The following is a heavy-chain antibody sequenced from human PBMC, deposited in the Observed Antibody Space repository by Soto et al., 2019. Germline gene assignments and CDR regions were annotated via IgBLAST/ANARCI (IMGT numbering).Heavy chain of an antibody. Sequence: PGGSLRLSCAVSEFNVMSYWMSWVRQAPGKGLEWVASIKEDGSEIYYLQSVRGRFTISRDSAGNALHLAMNYLSAEDTGVYFCAREIQATITIGGMDVWGQGTTVTVSS. CDR3: AREIQATITIGGMDV. V-gene: IGHV3-7*01. CDR1: EFNVMSYW. CDR2: IKEDGSEI. D-gene: IGHD3-3*01. J-gene: IGHJ6*02.